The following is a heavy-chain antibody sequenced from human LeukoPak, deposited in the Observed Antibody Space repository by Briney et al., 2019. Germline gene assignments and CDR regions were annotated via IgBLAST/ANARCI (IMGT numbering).Heavy chain of an antibody. V-gene: IGHV3-7*01. CDR3: ARDGYYYDSSGLDY. D-gene: IGHD3-22*01. CDR1: GFTFSGYW. Sequence: GGSLRLSCAASGFTFSGYWMSWVRQAPGKGLEWVANIKQDGSEKYYVDSVKGRFTISRDNAKNSLYLQMNSLRAEDTAVYYCARDGYYYDSSGLDYWGQGTLVTVSS. J-gene: IGHJ4*02. CDR2: IKQDGSEK.